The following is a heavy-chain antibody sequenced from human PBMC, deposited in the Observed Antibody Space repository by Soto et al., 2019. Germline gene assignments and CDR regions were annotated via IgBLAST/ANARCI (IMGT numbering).Heavy chain of an antibody. CDR2: IYYSGST. CDR3: AREGYGGSVSYQSINWFDP. D-gene: IGHD3-10*01. CDR1: GGSISSGGYY. V-gene: IGHV4-31*03. Sequence: QVQLQESGPGLVKASQTLSLTCTVSGGSISSGGYYWSWIRQHPGKGLEWIGYIYYSGSTYYNPSLKSRVTISVDTSKNQFSLKLSSVTAADTAVYYCAREGYGGSVSYQSINWFDPWGQGTLVTVSS. J-gene: IGHJ5*02.